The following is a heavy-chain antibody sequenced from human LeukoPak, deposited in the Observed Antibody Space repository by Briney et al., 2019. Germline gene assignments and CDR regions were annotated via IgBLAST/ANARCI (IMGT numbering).Heavy chain of an antibody. Sequence: SETLSLTCTVSGGSISSYYWSWIRQPPGKGLESIGYIYYSGSTNYNPSLRSRVTISVDTSKNQFSLKLSSVTAADTAVHYCARGGYDYVWGSYRYSHAFDIWGQGTMVTVSS. V-gene: IGHV4-59*01. CDR1: GGSISSYY. CDR3: ARGGYDYVWGSYRYSHAFDI. D-gene: IGHD3-16*02. J-gene: IGHJ3*02. CDR2: IYYSGST.